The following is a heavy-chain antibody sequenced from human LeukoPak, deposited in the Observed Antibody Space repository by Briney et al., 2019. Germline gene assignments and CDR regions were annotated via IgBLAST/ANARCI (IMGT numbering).Heavy chain of an antibody. V-gene: IGHV1-69*04. J-gene: IGHJ4*02. CDR1: GGTFSSYA. D-gene: IGHD5-12*01. Sequence: ASVKVSCKASGGTFSSYAISWVRQAPGQGLEWMGRIIPILGIANYAQKFQGRVTITADESTSTAYMELSSLRSEDTAVYYCARSIERYSTLADVYYWGQGTLVTVSS. CDR3: ARSIERYSTLADVYY. CDR2: IIPILGIA.